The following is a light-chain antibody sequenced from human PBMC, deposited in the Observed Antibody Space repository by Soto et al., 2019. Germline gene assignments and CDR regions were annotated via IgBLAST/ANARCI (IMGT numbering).Light chain of an antibody. CDR3: QSYDSSLSGFVV. J-gene: IGLJ2*01. CDR2: GNS. Sequence: QLVLTQPPSVSGAPGQRVTISCTGSSSNIGAGYDVHWYQQLPGTAPKLLIYGNSNRPSWVPDRFSGSKSGTSASLAITGLQAEDEADYYCQSYDSSLSGFVVFGGGTKLTVL. V-gene: IGLV1-40*01. CDR1: SSNIGAGYD.